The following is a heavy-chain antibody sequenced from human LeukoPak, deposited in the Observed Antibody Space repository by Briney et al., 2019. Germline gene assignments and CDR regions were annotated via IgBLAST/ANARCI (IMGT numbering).Heavy chain of an antibody. V-gene: IGHV4-38-2*02. CDR2: FYQSGHT. CDR3: ARASSLYYYDSSGYYPFDY. J-gene: IGHJ4*02. CDR1: GYSISSGYY. D-gene: IGHD3-22*01. Sequence: PSETLSLTCTVSGYSISSGYYWGWIRQPPGKGLEWLGSFYQSGHTYFNPSLKSRVTISVDTSKNQFSLKLSSVTAADTAVYYCARASSLYYYDSSGYYPFDYWGQGTLVTVSS.